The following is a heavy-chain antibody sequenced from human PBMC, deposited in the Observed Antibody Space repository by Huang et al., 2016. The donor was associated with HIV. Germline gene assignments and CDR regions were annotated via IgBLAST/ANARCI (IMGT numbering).Heavy chain of an antibody. CDR2: INSDGSST. CDR3: ARGGPSRY. CDR1: GFTFSSYW. J-gene: IGHJ4*02. D-gene: IGHD3-16*01. V-gene: IGHV3-74*01. Sequence: EVQLVESGGGLVQPGGSLRLSCAASGFTFSSYWMHWVRQAPGKVMGGVSRINSDGSSTSYADSVKGRFTISRDNAKNTLYLQMNSLRAEDTAVYYCARGGPSRYWGQGTLVTVSS.